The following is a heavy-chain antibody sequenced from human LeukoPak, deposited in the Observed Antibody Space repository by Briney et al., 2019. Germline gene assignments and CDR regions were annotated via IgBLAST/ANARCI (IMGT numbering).Heavy chain of an antibody. CDR3: VISYYDATGYYDY. CDR2: VSTNNSNT. J-gene: IGHJ4*02. CDR1: GYSFSKYG. V-gene: IGHV1-18*01. Sequence: GASVKVSCKASGYSFSKYGMSWVRQAPGQGLEWMGWVSTNNSNTNYAQKIQGRVAMTTDTSTSTGYMDLRTLGSEDTAVYYCVISYYDATGYYDYWGQGTLVSVSS. D-gene: IGHD3-22*01.